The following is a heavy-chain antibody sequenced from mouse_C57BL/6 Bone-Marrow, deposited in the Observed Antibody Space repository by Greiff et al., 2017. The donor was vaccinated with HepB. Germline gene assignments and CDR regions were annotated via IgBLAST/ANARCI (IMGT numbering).Heavy chain of an antibody. CDR1: GFTFSSYG. J-gene: IGHJ3*01. Sequence: EVKLVESGGDLVKPGGSLKLSCAASGFTFSSYGMSWVRQTPDKRLEWVATISSGGSYTYYPDSVKGRFTISRDNAKNTLYLQMSSLKSEDTAMYYCARQRGSDSSGYWFAYWGQGTLVTVSA. D-gene: IGHD3-2*02. V-gene: IGHV5-6*01. CDR2: ISSGGSYT. CDR3: ARQRGSDSSGYWFAY.